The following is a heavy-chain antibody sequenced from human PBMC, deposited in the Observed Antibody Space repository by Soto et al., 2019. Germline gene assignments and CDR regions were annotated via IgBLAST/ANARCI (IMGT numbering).Heavy chain of an antibody. J-gene: IGHJ4*02. CDR1: GDSISSATHY. CDR3: VGRLTAIYSYFGS. V-gene: IGHV4-31*06. CDR2: VPSSGNS. Sequence: SETRSLTCTVAGDSISSATHYWNWIRQHPGKGLEWIGYVPSSGNSYYSPSPKSRVFMSAGRSKNLYSLQLSSVPAADTAICQCVGRLTAIYSYFGSWGQGTQVTVSS. D-gene: IGHD5-18*01.